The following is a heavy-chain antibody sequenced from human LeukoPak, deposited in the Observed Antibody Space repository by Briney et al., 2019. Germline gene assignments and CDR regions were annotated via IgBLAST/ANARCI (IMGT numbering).Heavy chain of an antibody. Sequence: SHTLSLTCAISGDSVSSNSAAWNWIRQSPSRGLEWLGRTYYRSKWYNDDAVSMKSRVTITSDTSKNQFSLQLSSVTPEDTAVYYCARGRIAYHGMDVWGQGTTVTVSS. CDR2: TYYRSKWYN. J-gene: IGHJ6*02. CDR3: ARGRIAYHGMDV. CDR1: GDSVSSNSAA. D-gene: IGHD6-13*01. V-gene: IGHV6-1*01.